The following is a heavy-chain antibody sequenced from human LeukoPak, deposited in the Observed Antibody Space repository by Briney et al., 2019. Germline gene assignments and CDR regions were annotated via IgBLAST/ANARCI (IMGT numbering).Heavy chain of an antibody. V-gene: IGHV3-30-3*01. J-gene: IGHJ4*02. CDR1: GFTFSSYA. D-gene: IGHD4-17*01. Sequence: PGRSLRLSCAASGFTFSSYAMHWVRQAPGKGLEWVAVISYDGSNKYYADSVKGRFTISRDNSKNTLYLQMNSLRAEDTAVYYCAKEGSYGDYFDYWGQGTLVTVSS. CDR3: AKEGSYGDYFDY. CDR2: ISYDGSNK.